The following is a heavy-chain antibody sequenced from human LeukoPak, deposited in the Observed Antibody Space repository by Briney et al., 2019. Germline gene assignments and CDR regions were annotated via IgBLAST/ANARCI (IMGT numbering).Heavy chain of an antibody. CDR1: GFTFRSYW. CDR2: IKSDGSST. Sequence: GGSLRLSCAASGFTFRSYWMHWVRQAPGKGLVWVSRIKSDGSSTTYADSVKGRFTISRDNAKNTLYLQMNSLRGEDTGVYYCARDAAGLDYWGQGTLGTVSS. D-gene: IGHD1-14*01. CDR3: ARDAAGLDY. J-gene: IGHJ4*02. V-gene: IGHV3-74*01.